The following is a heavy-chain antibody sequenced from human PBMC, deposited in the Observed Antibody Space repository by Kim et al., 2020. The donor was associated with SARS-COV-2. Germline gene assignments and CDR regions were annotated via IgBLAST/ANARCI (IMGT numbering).Heavy chain of an antibody. J-gene: IGHJ2*01. CDR3: ARPTLGDYISIKNWFFDL. D-gene: IGHD3-16*01. Sequence: SETLSLTCGVFGGSLSTYSWTWIRQSPGKGLEWIGDINQSGTSNYSPSLKSRATISIETSKKQFSLKLTSVTAADTAVYFCARPTLGDYISIKNWFFDLWGRGTLVTVSS. CDR1: GGSLSTYS. V-gene: IGHV4-34*01. CDR2: INQSGTS.